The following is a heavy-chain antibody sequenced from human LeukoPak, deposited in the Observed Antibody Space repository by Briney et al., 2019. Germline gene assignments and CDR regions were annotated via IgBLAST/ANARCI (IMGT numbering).Heavy chain of an antibody. CDR3: ANSQGTIFGVVDY. Sequence: PSGGSLRLSCAASGFTFSSYAMSWVRQAPGKGLEWVSGISGNGVLTYYADSVKGRFTVSRDNSKNILHLQLNNLRAEDSAIYYCANSQGTIFGVVDYWGQGTLVTVSS. J-gene: IGHJ4*02. V-gene: IGHV3-23*01. CDR2: ISGNGVLT. D-gene: IGHD3-3*01. CDR1: GFTFSSYA.